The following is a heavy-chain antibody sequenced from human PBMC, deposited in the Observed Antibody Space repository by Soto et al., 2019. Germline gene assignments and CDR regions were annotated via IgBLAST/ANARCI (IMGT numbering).Heavy chain of an antibody. CDR3: ARMESFGSLNWFDP. CDR2: MNPGSGDT. J-gene: IGHJ5*02. CDR1: GYTLTNND. D-gene: IGHD5-18*01. V-gene: IGHV1-8*02. Sequence: ASVKVSCKASGYTLTNNDVSWVRQATGQGLEWMGWMNPGSGDTGYAQKFQGRVTMTRDISIATAYMELNSLTSEDTAIYYCARMESFGSLNWFDPWGQGXLVTVSS.